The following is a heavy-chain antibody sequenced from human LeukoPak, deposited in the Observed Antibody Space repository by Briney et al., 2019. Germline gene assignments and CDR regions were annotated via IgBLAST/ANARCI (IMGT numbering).Heavy chain of an antibody. CDR2: INAGNGNT. D-gene: IGHD3-16*02. J-gene: IGHJ4*02. Sequence: ASVKVSCKASGYTFTSYAMHWVRQAPGQRLEWMGWINAGNGNTKYSQKFQGRVTITRDTSASTAYMELNSLRSEDTAVYYCARDWSDYAWGSYRYRYFDYWGQGTLVTVSS. CDR1: GYTFTSYA. CDR3: ARDWSDYAWGSYRYRYFDY. V-gene: IGHV1-3*01.